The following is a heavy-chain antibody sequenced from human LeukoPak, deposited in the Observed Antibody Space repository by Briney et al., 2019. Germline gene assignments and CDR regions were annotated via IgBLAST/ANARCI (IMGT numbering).Heavy chain of an antibody. CDR3: ARESSGTYYNPLGYMDV. CDR1: GGSISIYY. V-gene: IGHV4-4*07. J-gene: IGHJ6*03. CDR2: IFTSGIT. Sequence: SETLSLTCTVSGGSISIYYWNWIRQPAGKGLEWIGRIFTSGITNYNPSLKSRVTMSVDKSKNQFSLNLSPVTAADTAVYYCARESSGTYYNPLGYMDVWGKGTTVTVSS. D-gene: IGHD3-10*01.